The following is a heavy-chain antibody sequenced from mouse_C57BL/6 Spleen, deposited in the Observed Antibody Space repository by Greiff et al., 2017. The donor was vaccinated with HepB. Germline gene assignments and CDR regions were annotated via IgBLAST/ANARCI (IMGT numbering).Heavy chain of an antibody. CDR3: AREARKGSSYEYFDV. CDR1: GFTFSDYY. Sequence: DVKLVESEGGLVQPGSSMKLSCTASGFTFSDYYMAWVRQVPEKGLEWVANINYDGSSTYYLDSLKSRFIISRDNAKNILYLQMSSLKSEDTATYYCAREARKGSSYEYFDVWGTGTTVTVSS. J-gene: IGHJ1*03. V-gene: IGHV5-16*01. CDR2: INYDGSST. D-gene: IGHD1-1*01.